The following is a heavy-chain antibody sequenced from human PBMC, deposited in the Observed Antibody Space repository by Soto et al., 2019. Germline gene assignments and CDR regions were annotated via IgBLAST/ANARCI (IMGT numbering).Heavy chain of an antibody. D-gene: IGHD3-22*01. CDR1: GASISSSSFY. V-gene: IGHV4-39*01. CDR2: IYYDGST. CDR3: ATPQDYDDCLDS. Sequence: WETLSLTCTVSGASISSSSFYWGWIRQPPGKGLESIANIYYDGSTYYNPSLKSRVTISVDTSKNQFSLKLSSVTAEDTAVYYCATPQDYDDCLDSWGQGTLVTVSS. J-gene: IGHJ4*02.